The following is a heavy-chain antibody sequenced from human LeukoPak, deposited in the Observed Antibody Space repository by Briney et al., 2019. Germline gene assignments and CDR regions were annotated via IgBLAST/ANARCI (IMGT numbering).Heavy chain of an antibody. D-gene: IGHD5-12*01. CDR3: ARGSGYDGYYYGMDV. Sequence: SETLSLTCTVSGGSMSPYYWNWIRQAPGKGLEWIGYVFYSGNTYHNPSLKSRVTISVGTSKNQFSLKLSSVTAADTAVYYCARGSGYDGYYYGMDVWGQGTTVTVSS. J-gene: IGHJ6*02. CDR2: VFYSGNT. V-gene: IGHV4-59*08. CDR1: GGSMSPYY.